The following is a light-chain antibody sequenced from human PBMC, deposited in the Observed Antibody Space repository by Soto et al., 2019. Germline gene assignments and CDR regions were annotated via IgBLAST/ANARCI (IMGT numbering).Light chain of an antibody. V-gene: IGKV1-5*01. CDR2: DAS. CDR1: QSISSW. J-gene: IGKJ1*01. Sequence: DIQMTQSPSTLSAYVGDRVTITCRASQSISSWLAWYQQKPWKAPKLLIYDASSLESGVPSRVRGSGSGTEFAHPITSLQPDDFATYYCQQYNSYSWTFGHGTKVYIK. CDR3: QQYNSYSWT.